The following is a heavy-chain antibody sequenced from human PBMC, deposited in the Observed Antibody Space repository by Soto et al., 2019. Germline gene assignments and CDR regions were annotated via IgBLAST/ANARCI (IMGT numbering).Heavy chain of an antibody. CDR1: GYTFTSYG. J-gene: IGHJ6*02. CDR3: AAGNPPPYSYGMEA. V-gene: IGHV1-18*01. CDR2: ISAYNGNT. D-gene: IGHD4-4*01. Sequence: ASVKVSCKASGYTFTSYGISWVRQAPGQGLEWMGWISAYNGNTNYAQKLQGRVTMTTDTSTSTAYMELRSLRSDDTAVYYCAAGNPPPYSYGMEAWGQGTTVTVSS.